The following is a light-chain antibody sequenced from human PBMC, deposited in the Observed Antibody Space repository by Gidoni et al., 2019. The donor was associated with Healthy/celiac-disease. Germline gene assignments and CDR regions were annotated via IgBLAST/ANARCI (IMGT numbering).Light chain of an antibody. Sequence: QSVMPQPPSASGTPGQRVTISCSGSSSNIGCNYVYWYTQLPGTAPKLLIYRNNQRPSGVPDLFSGSKSGTSASLAISGLRSEDEADYYCAAWDDSLGGHVVVGGGTKLTVL. CDR3: AAWDDSLGGHVV. CDR1: SSNIGCNY. J-gene: IGLJ2*01. V-gene: IGLV1-47*01. CDR2: RNN.